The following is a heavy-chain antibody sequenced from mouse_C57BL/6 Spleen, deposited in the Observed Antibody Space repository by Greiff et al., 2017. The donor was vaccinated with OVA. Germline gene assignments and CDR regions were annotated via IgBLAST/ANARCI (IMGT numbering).Heavy chain of an antibody. J-gene: IGHJ1*03. CDR2: ISSGGDYI. CDR1: GFTFSSYA. Sequence: EVKLVESGEGLVKPGGSLKLSCAASGFTFSSYAMSWVRLTPEKRLEWVAYISSGGDYIYYADTVKGRFTISRDNARNTLYLQMSSLKSEDTAMYYCTRDAYGSSYWYFDVWGTGTTVTVSS. CDR3: TRDAYGSSYWYFDV. D-gene: IGHD1-1*01. V-gene: IGHV5-9-1*02.